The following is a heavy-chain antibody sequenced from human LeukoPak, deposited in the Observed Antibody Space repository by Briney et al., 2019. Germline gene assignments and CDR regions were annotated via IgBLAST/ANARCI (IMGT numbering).Heavy chain of an antibody. Sequence: PGGSLRLSCAASGFTFSSYAMSWVRQAPGKGLEWVSAISGGGGSTYYADSVKGRFTISRDNSKNTLYLQMNSLRAEDTAVYYCAKGPSGRNGMDVWGQGTTVTVSS. CDR2: ISGGGGST. CDR3: AKGPSGRNGMDV. V-gene: IGHV3-23*01. J-gene: IGHJ6*02. D-gene: IGHD6-6*01. CDR1: GFTFSSYA.